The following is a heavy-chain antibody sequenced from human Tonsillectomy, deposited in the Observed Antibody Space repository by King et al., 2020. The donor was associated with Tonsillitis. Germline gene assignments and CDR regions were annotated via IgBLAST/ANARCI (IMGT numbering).Heavy chain of an antibody. CDR2: IDHSGST. Sequence: VQLQESGPGLVKPSETLSLTCAVSGYSISSGYYWGWIRQPPGKGLEWIGSIDHSGSTHYNPSLKSRVTISVNTSKNQFSLELSSVTAADTAVYYCARDPLFDSSVPEYWSQGSLVTVSS. CDR3: ARDPLFDSSVPEY. J-gene: IGHJ1*01. V-gene: IGHV4-38-2*02. D-gene: IGHD3-22*01. CDR1: GYSISSGYY.